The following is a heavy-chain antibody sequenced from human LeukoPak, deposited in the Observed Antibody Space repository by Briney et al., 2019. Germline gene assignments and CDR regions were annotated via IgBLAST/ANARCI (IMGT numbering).Heavy chain of an antibody. D-gene: IGHD3-22*01. CDR1: GGSFSGYY. V-gene: IGHV4-34*01. J-gene: IGHJ4*02. CDR3: PRGIFYYDSSGYYSWAFDY. CDR2: INHSGST. Sequence: SETLSLTYAVYGGSFSGYYWSWIRQPPGKGLEWIGEINHSGSTNYNPSLKSRVTISVDTSKNQFSLKLSSVTAADTAVYYCPRGIFYYDSSGYYSWAFDYWGQGTLVTVSS.